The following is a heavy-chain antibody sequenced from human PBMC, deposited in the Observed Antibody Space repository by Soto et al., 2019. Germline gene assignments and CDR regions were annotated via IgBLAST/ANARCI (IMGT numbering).Heavy chain of an antibody. CDR1: GYMFPIYH. CDR3: ARHYSDGEFDC. V-gene: IGHV5-10-1*01. Sequence: GESQKISCEAAGYMFPIYHISWVRQMPEKGQERVGKIDSSDSRTMYRPSSRARITISVDKSINTAYLEWGRLKASDTAMYYSARHYSDGEFDCWGQGTQVTLSS. D-gene: IGHD3-22*01. J-gene: IGHJ4*02. CDR2: IDSSDSRT.